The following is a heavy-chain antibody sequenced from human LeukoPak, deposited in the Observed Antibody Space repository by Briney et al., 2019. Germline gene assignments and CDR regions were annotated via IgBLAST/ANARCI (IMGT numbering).Heavy chain of an antibody. D-gene: IGHD3-3*01. CDR2: ISGSGGST. CDR3: AKGTNLEWLSHFDY. J-gene: IGHJ4*02. Sequence: GGSLRLSCAASGFTFSSYAMSWVRQAPGKGLEWVSAISGSGGSTYYADSVKGRFTISRDNSENTLYLQMNSLRAEDTAVYYCAKGTNLEWLSHFDYWGQGTLVTVSS. CDR1: GFTFSSYA. V-gene: IGHV3-23*01.